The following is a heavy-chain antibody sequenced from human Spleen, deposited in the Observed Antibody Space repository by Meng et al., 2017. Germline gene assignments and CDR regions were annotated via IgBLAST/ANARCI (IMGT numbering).Heavy chain of an antibody. D-gene: IGHD6-13*01. CDR1: GYTFPDYW. V-gene: IGHV1-2*06. J-gene: IGHJ4*02. CDR2: INPKSGDT. CDR3: ARDEDISAAGKLFGDY. Sequence: QVQRGQVGAEVKKPGASVKVSCKASGYTFPDYWLHWVRRAPGQGLEWMGRINPKSGDTHYAQRFQGRVTMTGDTSISTAYMELSGLRSDDTAMYYCARDEDISAAGKLFGDYWGQGTLVTVSS.